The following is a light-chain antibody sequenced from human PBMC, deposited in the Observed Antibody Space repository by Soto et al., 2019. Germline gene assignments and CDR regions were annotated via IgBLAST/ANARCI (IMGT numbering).Light chain of an antibody. Sequence: DIQMTQSPSSLSASLGARVTITFRASQSISRYLSWYQQKPGKAPKLLIYLASSLQSGVPSRFSGSGSGTDFTLTISSLQPEDLATYYCLESSSALTFGQGTRLEIK. V-gene: IGKV1-39*01. CDR1: QSISRY. CDR3: LESSSALT. J-gene: IGKJ5*01. CDR2: LAS.